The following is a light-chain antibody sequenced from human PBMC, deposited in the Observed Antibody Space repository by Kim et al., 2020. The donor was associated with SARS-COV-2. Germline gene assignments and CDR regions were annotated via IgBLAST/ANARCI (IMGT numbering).Light chain of an antibody. Sequence: ETLMTQSPGTLSVSLGERATLSCRASQSVRSYLAWYQQKPGQAPRLLIYETSTRATGISVRFSGSGSGAEFTLTINNLQSEDSAVYYCQEYNYWPLTFGGGTKVDIK. V-gene: IGKV3-15*01. J-gene: IGKJ4*01. CDR1: QSVRSY. CDR3: QEYNYWPLT. CDR2: ETS.